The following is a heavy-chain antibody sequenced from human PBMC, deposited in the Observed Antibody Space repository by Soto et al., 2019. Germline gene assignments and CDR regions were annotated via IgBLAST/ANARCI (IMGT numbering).Heavy chain of an antibody. D-gene: IGHD6-19*01. Sequence: EVQLLESGGGLVQPGGSLRLSCAASGFAFSRYVMNWVRQAPGKGLEWVSAISADGYGTYYADSVEGRFTISRDNRKETLFIKMNSVGVEDTAVYYCAKKIVDVAGYDTFDTWGQGTMVTVSS. J-gene: IGHJ3*02. CDR3: AKKIVDVAGYDTFDT. V-gene: IGHV3-23*01. CDR1: GFAFSRYV. CDR2: ISADGYGT.